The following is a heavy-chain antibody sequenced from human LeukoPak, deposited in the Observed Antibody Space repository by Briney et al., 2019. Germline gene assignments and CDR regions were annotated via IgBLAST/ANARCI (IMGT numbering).Heavy chain of an antibody. Sequence: SETLSLTCAVYGGSFSGYYWSWIRQPPGKGLEWIGEINHSGSTNYNPSLKSRATISVDTSKNQFSLKLSSVTAADTAVYYCARGHYSSSWYNWFDPWAREPWSPSPQ. CDR3: ARGHYSSSWYNWFDP. D-gene: IGHD6-13*01. CDR1: GGSFSGYY. V-gene: IGHV4-34*01. CDR2: INHSGST. J-gene: IGHJ5*02.